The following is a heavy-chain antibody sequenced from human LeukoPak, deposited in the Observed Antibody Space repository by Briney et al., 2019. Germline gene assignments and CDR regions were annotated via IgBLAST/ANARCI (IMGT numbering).Heavy chain of an antibody. J-gene: IGHJ5*02. CDR2: ISAYNGNT. V-gene: IGHV1-18*01. D-gene: IGHD3-9*01. CDR3: ARDHVLTGYYYWFDP. CDR1: GYTFTSYG. Sequence: GASVKVSCKASGYTFTSYGISWVRQAPGQGLEWMGWISAYNGNTNYAQKLQGRVTMTTDTSTSTAYMELRSLRSDDTAVYYCARDHVLTGYYYWFDPWGQGTLVTVSS.